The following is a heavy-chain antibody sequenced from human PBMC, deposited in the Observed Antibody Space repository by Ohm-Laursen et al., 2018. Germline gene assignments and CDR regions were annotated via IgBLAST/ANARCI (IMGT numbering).Heavy chain of an antibody. J-gene: IGHJ4*02. CDR3: ARGGGIAVAGD. D-gene: IGHD6-19*01. V-gene: IGHV4-39*01. Sequence: SETLSLTCPVSGGSISIKNYHWSWIRQAPGKGLEWLASIYYTGVTYYNPSLGSRVPISVDTSRNQFSLQLTSVTAADTAVYYCARGGGIAVAGDWGQGALVTVSS. CDR1: GGSISIKNYH. CDR2: IYYTGVT.